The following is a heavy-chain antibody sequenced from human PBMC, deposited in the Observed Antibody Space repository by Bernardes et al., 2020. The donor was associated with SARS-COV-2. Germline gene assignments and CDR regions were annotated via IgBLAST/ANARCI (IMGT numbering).Heavy chain of an antibody. J-gene: IGHJ4*02. CDR1: GDTFTDC. CDR3: ARGHPEFDF. V-gene: IGHV1-2*02. CDR2: VCPTSGET. Sequence: ASVKVSCKATGDTFTDCVLCVRRAPGQWLEWLGWVCPTSGETNYSQKFKGSVSMTTDRAISTAYIELNGLRLGDTAVYYCARGHPEFDFWGQGALVTFSS.